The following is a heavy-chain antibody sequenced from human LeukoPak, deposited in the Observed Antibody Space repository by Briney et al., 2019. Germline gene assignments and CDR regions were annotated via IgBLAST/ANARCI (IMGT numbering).Heavy chain of an antibody. CDR2: ISGDGSIT. CDR3: ARSQFDY. V-gene: IGHV3-74*01. CDR1: GFAFSSYW. Sequence: GGSLRLSCATSGFAFSSYWMLWVRQAPGKGLVWVSRISGDGSITTYADSVKGRFTISRDNTKNILYLQMNSLRDEDAATYYCARSQFDYWGQGILVTVSS. J-gene: IGHJ4*02.